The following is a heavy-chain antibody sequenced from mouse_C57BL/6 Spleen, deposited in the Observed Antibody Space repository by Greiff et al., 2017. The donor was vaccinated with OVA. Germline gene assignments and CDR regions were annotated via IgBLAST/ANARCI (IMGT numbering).Heavy chain of an antibody. CDR3: ARTTVVAPMDY. CDR1: GYTFTSYW. Sequence: QVQLQQPGAELVMPGASVKLSCKASGYTFTSYWMHWVKQRPGQGLEWIGEIDPSDSYTNYNQKFKGKSTLTVDKSSSTAYMQLSSLTSEDSAVDYCARTTVVAPMDYWGQGTSVTVSA. D-gene: IGHD1-1*01. CDR2: IDPSDSYT. V-gene: IGHV1-69*01. J-gene: IGHJ4*01.